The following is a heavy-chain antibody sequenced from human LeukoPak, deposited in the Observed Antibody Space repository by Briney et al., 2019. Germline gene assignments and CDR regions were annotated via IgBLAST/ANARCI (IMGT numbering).Heavy chain of an antibody. CDR1: GGTFSSYA. Sequence: SVKVSCKASGGTFSSYAISWVRQAPGQGLGWMGGIIPIFGTANYAQKFQGRVTITTDESTSTAYMELSSLRSEDTAVYYCASRKQLGDAFDIWGQGTMVTVSS. CDR2: IIPIFGTA. V-gene: IGHV1-69*05. J-gene: IGHJ3*02. CDR3: ASRKQLGDAFDI. D-gene: IGHD6-6*01.